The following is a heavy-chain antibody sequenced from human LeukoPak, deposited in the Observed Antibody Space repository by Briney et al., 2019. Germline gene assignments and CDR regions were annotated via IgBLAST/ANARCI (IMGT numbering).Heavy chain of an antibody. D-gene: IGHD3-3*01. Sequence: SETLSLTCTVSGGSISSYYWSWIRQPPGKGLEWIGYIYYSGSTNYNPSLKSRVTISVDTSKNQFSLKLSSVTAADTAVYYCARQTGYDFWSGYFFWFDYWGQGTLVTVSS. CDR1: GGSISSYY. J-gene: IGHJ4*02. CDR3: ARQTGYDFWSGYFFWFDY. V-gene: IGHV4-59*08. CDR2: IYYSGST.